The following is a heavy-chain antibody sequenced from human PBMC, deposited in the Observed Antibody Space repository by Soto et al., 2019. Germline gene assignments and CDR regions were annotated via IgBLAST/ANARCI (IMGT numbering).Heavy chain of an antibody. V-gene: IGHV1-69*01. Sequence: QVQLVQSGAEVKKPGSSVKVSCKASVGTFSSYAISWVRQAPGQGLEWMGGIIPIFGTANYAQKFQGRVTITADESTRTAYMELSSLRSEDTAVYYCARTRIVGPYYYYYGMDVWGQGTTVTVSS. D-gene: IGHD1-26*01. J-gene: IGHJ6*02. CDR1: VGTFSSYA. CDR3: ARTRIVGPYYYYYGMDV. CDR2: IIPIFGTA.